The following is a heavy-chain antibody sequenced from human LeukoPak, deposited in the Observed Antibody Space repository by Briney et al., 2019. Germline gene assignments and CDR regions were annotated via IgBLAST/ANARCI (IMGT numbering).Heavy chain of an antibody. J-gene: IGHJ4*02. V-gene: IGHV3-23*01. CDR3: AAGGSGSFIDY. CDR1: GFTFSSYA. D-gene: IGHD3-10*01. CDR2: ISDSGGST. Sequence: GGSLRLSCAASGFTFSSYAMSWVRQAPGKGLEWVSVISDSGGSTYYADSVKGRFTISRDNSKNTLYLQMNSLRAEDTAVYYCAAGGSGSFIDYWGQGTLVTVSS.